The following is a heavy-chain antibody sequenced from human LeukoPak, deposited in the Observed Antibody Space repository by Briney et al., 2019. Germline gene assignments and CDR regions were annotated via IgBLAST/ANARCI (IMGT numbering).Heavy chain of an antibody. Sequence: GGSLRLSCAASGFTFSSYAMHWVRQAPGKGLEWVAVISYDGSNKYYADSVKGRFTISRDNSKNTLYLQMNSLRAEDTAVYYCARDAMEGTTVVITEPDYWGQGTLVTVSS. J-gene: IGHJ4*02. V-gene: IGHV3-30*01. D-gene: IGHD4-23*01. CDR2: ISYDGSNK. CDR3: ARDAMEGTTVVITEPDY. CDR1: GFTFSSYA.